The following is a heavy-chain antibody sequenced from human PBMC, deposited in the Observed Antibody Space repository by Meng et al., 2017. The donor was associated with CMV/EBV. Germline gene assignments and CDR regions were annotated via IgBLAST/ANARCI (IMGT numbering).Heavy chain of an antibody. J-gene: IGHJ5*02. Sequence: LGQSGAEVKMPGASVKVSCKTSGHTFPDYYINWVRQAPGQGLEWMGWINPNNGNTNYAQKLQGRVTMTTDTSTSTAYMELRSLRSDDTAVYYCARGRRGADNWFDPWGQGTLVTVSS. CDR1: GHTFPDYY. CDR2: INPNNGNT. CDR3: ARGRRGADNWFDP. V-gene: IGHV1-18*04.